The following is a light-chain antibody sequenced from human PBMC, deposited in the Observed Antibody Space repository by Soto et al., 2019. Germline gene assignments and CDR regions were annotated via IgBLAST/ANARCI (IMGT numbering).Light chain of an antibody. J-gene: IGLJ1*01. CDR3: SSYTTSSSYV. V-gene: IGLV2-14*01. Sequence: QSVLTQPASVSGSPGQSITIPYTGTSSGVGGYIYVSWYQQHPGKAPKLMIYDVTSRPSGVSYRFSGSKSGNTASLTISGLQAEDEADYYCSSYTTSSSYVFGCGTKVTVL. CDR1: SSGVGGYIY. CDR2: DVT.